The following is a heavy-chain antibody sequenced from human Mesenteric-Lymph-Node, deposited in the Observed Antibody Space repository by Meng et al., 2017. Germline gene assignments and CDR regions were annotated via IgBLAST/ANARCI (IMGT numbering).Heavy chain of an antibody. V-gene: IGHV4-30-2*01. Sequence: QVQLQESGSGLVRPSQTLSLTCGVSGDSITSGDYSWTWIRQPPGKGLEWIGYIYHGVNIYYTPSLRSRVTISVDKSRNQFSLKLTSVSAADTAVYYCVRDTRRGGGWFDPWGQGTLVTVSS. CDR2: IYHGVNI. J-gene: IGHJ5*02. D-gene: IGHD3-10*01. CDR3: VRDTRRGGGWFDP. CDR1: GDSITSGDYS.